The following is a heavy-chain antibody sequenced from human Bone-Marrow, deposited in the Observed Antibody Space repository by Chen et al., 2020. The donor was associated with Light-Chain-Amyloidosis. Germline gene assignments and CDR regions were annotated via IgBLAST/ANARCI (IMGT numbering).Heavy chain of an antibody. CDR3: ARLRIGVGETGTDFEH. D-gene: IGHD1-26*01. CDR1: GYSFADYW. V-gene: IGHV5-51*01. CDR2: IYPGDSDT. Sequence: VQLVQSRAELKKPGESLKISCQASGYSFADYWIGWVRQVPGNGLEWMAMIYPGDSDTRYRSSFEGQVTISADKAISTAYLQWSSLKASDTAIYYCARLRIGVGETGTDFEHWGQGTLVTVSS. J-gene: IGHJ4*02.